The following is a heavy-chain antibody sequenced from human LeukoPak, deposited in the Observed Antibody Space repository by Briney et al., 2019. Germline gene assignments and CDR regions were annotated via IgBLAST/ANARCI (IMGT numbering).Heavy chain of an antibody. V-gene: IGHV4-31*03. CDR2: IYYSGST. CDR3: ARVRCSGGSCLDY. D-gene: IGHD2-15*01. J-gene: IGHJ4*02. CDR1: GGSISSGGYY. Sequence: SETLSLTCTVSGGSISSGGYYWSWIRQHPGKGLEWIGYIYYSGSTYYNPSLKSRITISVDTSRNQFSLKLSSVTAADTAVCYCARVRCSGGSCLDYWGQGTLVTVSS.